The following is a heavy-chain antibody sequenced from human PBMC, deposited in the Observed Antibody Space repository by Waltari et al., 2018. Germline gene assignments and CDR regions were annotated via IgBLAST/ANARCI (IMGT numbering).Heavy chain of an antibody. CDR3: ARGAGATTNTSFDY. D-gene: IGHD1-26*01. Sequence: QVQLQQWGAGLLKPSETLSLTCAVYGGSFSGYYWTWIRQPPGKGLEWIGEINHSGSTNYNPSLKSRVTISVDTSKNQFSLKLSSVTAADTAVYYCARGAGATTNTSFDYWGQGTLVTVSS. J-gene: IGHJ4*02. CDR2: INHSGST. V-gene: IGHV4-34*01. CDR1: GGSFSGYY.